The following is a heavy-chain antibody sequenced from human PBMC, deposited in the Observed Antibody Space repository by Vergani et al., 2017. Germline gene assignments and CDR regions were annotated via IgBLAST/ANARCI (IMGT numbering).Heavy chain of an antibody. CDR2: ISWNSNSI. CDR3: AKDLGTSSGGGWSDP. D-gene: IGHD6-6*01. Sequence: EVQLEESGGGLVLPGRSLRLSCVASGFTSAGYAMHWVRQAPGKGLEWVSGISWNSNSIGYADSVKGRFTISRDNAKNSLYLQMNSLRAEDTSLYYCAKDLGTSSGGGWSDPGGQGTLVTVSS. CDR1: GFTSAGYA. V-gene: IGHV3-9*02. J-gene: IGHJ5*02.